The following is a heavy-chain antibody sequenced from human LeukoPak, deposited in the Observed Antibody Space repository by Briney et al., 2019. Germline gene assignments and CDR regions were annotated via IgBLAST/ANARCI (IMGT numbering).Heavy chain of an antibody. CDR1: GFTFSSYS. Sequence: GGSLRLSCAASGFTFSSYSMNWVRQAPGKGLEWVSAISGSGGSTYYADSVKGRFTISRDNSKNTLYLQMNSLRAEDTAVYYCATGGSGWYRYYFDYWGQGTLVTVSS. CDR2: ISGSGGST. D-gene: IGHD6-19*01. J-gene: IGHJ4*02. V-gene: IGHV3-23*01. CDR3: ATGGSGWYRYYFDY.